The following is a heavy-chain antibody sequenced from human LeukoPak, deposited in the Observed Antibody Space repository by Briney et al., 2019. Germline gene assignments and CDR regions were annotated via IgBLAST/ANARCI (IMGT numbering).Heavy chain of an antibody. Sequence: ASVTVSCKASGYTITGYYMNWVRQAPGQGLEWMGRINPSTGGTNYAQKFQGRVTMTRDTSINTAYMEVTRLTSDDTAVYFCARESTFDDLDSWGQGTLVTVSS. CDR1: GYTITGYY. J-gene: IGHJ4*02. CDR3: ARESTFDDLDS. CDR2: INPSTGGT. V-gene: IGHV1-2*06. D-gene: IGHD3-9*01.